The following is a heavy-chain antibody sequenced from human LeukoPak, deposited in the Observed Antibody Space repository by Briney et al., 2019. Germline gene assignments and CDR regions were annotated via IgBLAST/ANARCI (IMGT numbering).Heavy chain of an antibody. CDR3: ARDLYIAVAGGGPDY. J-gene: IGHJ4*02. Sequence: ASVKVSCKASGYTFTGYYMHWVRQAPGQGLEWMGWINPNSGGTNYAQKFQGRVTMTRDTSISTAYMELSRLRSDDTAVYYCARDLYIAVAGGGPDYWSQGTLVTVSS. CDR1: GYTFTGYY. CDR2: INPNSGGT. D-gene: IGHD6-19*01. V-gene: IGHV1-2*02.